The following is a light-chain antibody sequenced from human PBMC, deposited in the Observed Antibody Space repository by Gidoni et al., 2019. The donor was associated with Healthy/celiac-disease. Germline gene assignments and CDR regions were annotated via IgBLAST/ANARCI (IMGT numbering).Light chain of an antibody. CDR3: QQYNNWFFT. CDR1: QSVSSN. Sequence: EIVMTQSPATLSVPPGERATLSCRASQSVSSNLAWYQQNPGQAPRLLIYGASTRATGIPARFSGSGSGTEFTLTISSLQSEDFAVYYCQQYNNWFFTFXPXTKVDIK. J-gene: IGKJ3*01. V-gene: IGKV3-15*01. CDR2: GAS.